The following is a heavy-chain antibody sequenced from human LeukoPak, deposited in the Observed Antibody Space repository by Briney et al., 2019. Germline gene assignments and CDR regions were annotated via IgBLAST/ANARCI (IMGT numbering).Heavy chain of an antibody. V-gene: IGHV1-18*01. CDR1: GYTFIIYG. Sequence: ASVTVSCTSSGYTFIIYGISWVRQAPGQGLEWMGWINAYNGNTNYAQKFQDRFSMTTDKSTITAYMELMSLSSDDAYIYYCASHGSGNWFDLWGQGTLVTVSS. CDR2: INAYNGNT. CDR3: ASHGSGNWFDL. D-gene: IGHD3-10*01. J-gene: IGHJ5*02.